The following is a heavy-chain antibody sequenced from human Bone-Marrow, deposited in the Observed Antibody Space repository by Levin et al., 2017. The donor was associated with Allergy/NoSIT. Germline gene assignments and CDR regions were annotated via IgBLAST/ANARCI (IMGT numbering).Heavy chain of an antibody. V-gene: IGHV3-21*01. D-gene: IGHD6-13*01. Sequence: GGSLRLSCATSGFPFSSYGMAWVRQAPGKGLEWVASITTTGHYIHYAESVKGRFTISRDNANNSLSLQMNRLRGEDMAVYYCERAAGAAGRGGLDVWGQGTTVTVSS. J-gene: IGHJ6*02. CDR3: ERAAGAAGRGGLDV. CDR1: GFPFSSYG. CDR2: ITTTGHYI.